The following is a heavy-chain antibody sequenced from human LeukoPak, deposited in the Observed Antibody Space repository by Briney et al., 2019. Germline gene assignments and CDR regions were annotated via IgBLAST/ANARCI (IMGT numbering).Heavy chain of an antibody. CDR3: ARDPYDYVWGSVDY. CDR2: ISSNGGST. CDR1: GFTFSSYA. J-gene: IGHJ4*02. V-gene: IGHV3-64*01. D-gene: IGHD3-16*01. Sequence: GGSLRPSCAASGFTFSSYAMHWVRQAPGKGLEYVLAISSNGGSTYYANSVKGRFTISRDNSKNTLYLQMGSLRAEDMAVYYCARDPYDYVWGSVDYWGQGTLVTVSS.